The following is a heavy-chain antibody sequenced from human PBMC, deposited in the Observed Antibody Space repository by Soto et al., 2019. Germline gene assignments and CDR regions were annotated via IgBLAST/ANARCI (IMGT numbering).Heavy chain of an antibody. D-gene: IGHD3-16*01. J-gene: IGHJ4*02. CDR2: ILYDGSKK. CDR3: AKDRGALRWSEEHYYFDY. Sequence: PGGSLRLSCAASGFTFSSYGMHWVRQAPGKGLEWVAVILYDGSKKYYADSMKGRFTISRDNSKNTLYLQMNSLRAEDTAFYYCAKDRGALRWSEEHYYFDYWGQGALVT. V-gene: IGHV3-30*18. CDR1: GFTFSSYG.